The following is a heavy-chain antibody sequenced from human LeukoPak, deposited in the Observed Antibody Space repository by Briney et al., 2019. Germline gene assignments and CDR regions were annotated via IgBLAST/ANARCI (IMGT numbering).Heavy chain of an antibody. D-gene: IGHD2-15*01. V-gene: IGHV3-21*04. CDR2: ISGSSSYI. CDR1: GFTFSSYS. Sequence: GGSLRLSCAASGFTFSSYSMNWVRQAPGKGLEWVSSISGSSSYIYYADSVKGRFTISRDNAKNSLFLQMNSLRAEGTAVYYCARVLRYCSGGNCYSGGLGYMDVWGKGTTVTISS. J-gene: IGHJ6*03. CDR3: ARVLRYCSGGNCYSGGLGYMDV.